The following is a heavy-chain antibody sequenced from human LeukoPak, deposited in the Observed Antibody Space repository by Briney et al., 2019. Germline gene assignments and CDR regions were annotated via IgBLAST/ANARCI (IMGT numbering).Heavy chain of an antibody. J-gene: IGHJ4*02. CDR3: ARDYYGAGSYHTCFDY. CDR2: ITSSSSYI. Sequence: GGSLRLSCAASGFTFSNNWMTWVRQAPGKGLEWVSSITSSSSYIYYADSVRGRFTISRDNAKNSLHLQMNSLRAEDTAVYYCARDYYGAGSYHTCFDYWGQGTLVTVSS. CDR1: GFTFSNNW. D-gene: IGHD3-10*01. V-gene: IGHV3-21*01.